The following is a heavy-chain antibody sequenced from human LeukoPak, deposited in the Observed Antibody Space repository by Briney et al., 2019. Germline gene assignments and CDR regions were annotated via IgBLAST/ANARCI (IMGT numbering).Heavy chain of an antibody. J-gene: IGHJ6*02. CDR3: AKDIAPTYYYDSSGYGWAFYYYYYGMDV. CDR2: ISGSGGST. Sequence: GGSLRLSCAASGFIFSSYAMSWVRQAPGKGLEWVSAISGSGGSTYYADSVKGRFTISRDNSKNTLYLQMNSLRADDTAVYYCAKDIAPTYYYDSSGYGWAFYYYYYGMDVWGQGTTVTVSS. D-gene: IGHD3-22*01. V-gene: IGHV3-23*01. CDR1: GFIFSSYA.